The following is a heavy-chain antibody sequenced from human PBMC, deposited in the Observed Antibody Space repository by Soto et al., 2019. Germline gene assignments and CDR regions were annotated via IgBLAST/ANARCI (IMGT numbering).Heavy chain of an antibody. Sequence: QVQLVQSGAEVKKPGSSVKVSCKASGGTFSSYAISWVRQAPGQGLEWMGGIIPIFGTANYAQKFQGRVTITADESTSTAYMELSSLRSEDTAVYYCARDRRSDGGNLNTYYYCYGMDVWGQGPTVTVSS. J-gene: IGHJ6*02. V-gene: IGHV1-69*12. CDR3: ARDRRSDGGNLNTYYYCYGMDV. CDR2: IIPIFGTA. D-gene: IGHD2-15*01. CDR1: GGTFSSYA.